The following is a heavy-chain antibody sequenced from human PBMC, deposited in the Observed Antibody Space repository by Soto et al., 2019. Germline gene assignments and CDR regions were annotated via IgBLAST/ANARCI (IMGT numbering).Heavy chain of an antibody. CDR2: IYHSGST. V-gene: IGHV4-30-2*01. CDR1: GGSISSGGYS. Sequence: PSETLSLTCAVSGGSISSGGYSWGWIRQPPGKGLEWIGYIYHSGSTYYNPSLKSRVTISVDRSKNQFSLKLSSVTAADTAVHYCARVPDVWGQGTTVTVSS. J-gene: IGHJ6*02. CDR3: ARVPDV.